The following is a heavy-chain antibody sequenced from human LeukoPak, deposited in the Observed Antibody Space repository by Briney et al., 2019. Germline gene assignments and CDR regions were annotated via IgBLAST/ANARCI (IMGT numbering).Heavy chain of an antibody. CDR1: GYTFTSYA. Sequence: ASVKVSCKASGYTFTSYAMNWVRQAPGQGLEWMGWINTNTGNPTYAQGFTGRFVFSLDTSVSTAYLQISSLKAEDTAVYYCARDLVVVPAAAPYYYYYYMDVWGKGTTVTVSS. J-gene: IGHJ6*03. V-gene: IGHV7-4-1*02. D-gene: IGHD2-2*01. CDR2: INTNTGNP. CDR3: ARDLVVVPAAAPYYYYYYMDV.